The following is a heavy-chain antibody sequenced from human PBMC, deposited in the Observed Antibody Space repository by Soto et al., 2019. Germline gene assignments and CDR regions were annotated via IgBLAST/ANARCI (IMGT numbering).Heavy chain of an antibody. CDR1: GFTFSSYG. Sequence: GSLRLSCAASGFTFSSYGMHWVRQAPGKGLEWVAVISYDGSNKYYADSVKGRFTISRDNSKNTLYLQMNSLRAEDTAVYYCAKDGGYYYGMDVWGQGT. D-gene: IGHD3-3*01. V-gene: IGHV3-30*18. J-gene: IGHJ6*02. CDR3: AKDGGYYYGMDV. CDR2: ISYDGSNK.